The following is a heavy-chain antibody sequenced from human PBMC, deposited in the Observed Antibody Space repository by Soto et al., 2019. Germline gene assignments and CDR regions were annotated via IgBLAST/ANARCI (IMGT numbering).Heavy chain of an antibody. J-gene: IGHJ3*02. D-gene: IGHD3-22*01. Sequence: GGSLRLSCAASRFSFSAYAMTWVRQAPGKGLEWVSGISGSGETTYYAVSVEGRFRISRDNAQNTLYLQMSSLRAEDTAVYYCAKILLPRPLIANDAFDIWGQGTVVTVSS. CDR3: AKILLPRPLIANDAFDI. CDR1: RFSFSAYA. V-gene: IGHV3-23*01. CDR2: ISGSGETT.